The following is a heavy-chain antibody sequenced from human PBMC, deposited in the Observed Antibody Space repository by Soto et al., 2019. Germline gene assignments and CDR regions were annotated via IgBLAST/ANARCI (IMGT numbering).Heavy chain of an antibody. Sequence: SETLSLTCTVSGGSISSGGYYWSWIRLHPGKGLEWIGYIYYSGSTYYNPSLKSRVTISVDTSKNQFSLKLSSVTAADTAVYYCATMGTPVTGLYYFDYWGQGTLVTVSS. CDR1: GGSISSGGYY. CDR2: IYYSGST. J-gene: IGHJ4*02. V-gene: IGHV4-31*03. D-gene: IGHD4-17*01. CDR3: ATMGTPVTGLYYFDY.